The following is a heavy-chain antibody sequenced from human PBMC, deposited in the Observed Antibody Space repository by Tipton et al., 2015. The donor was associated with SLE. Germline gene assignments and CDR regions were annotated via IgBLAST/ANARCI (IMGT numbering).Heavy chain of an antibody. CDR3: ARHSGQGVPLDY. CDR2: VYQSDTT. Sequence: TLSLTCTVSGYLICSGYYWGWIRQSPGKGLQWLGSVYQSDTTYYNPSLKSRVTISMDTSKNQFSLKLKSLTAADTAVYYCARHSGQGVPLDYWGQGTLVTVSS. J-gene: IGHJ4*02. V-gene: IGHV4-38-2*02. D-gene: IGHD3-10*02. CDR1: GYLICSGYY.